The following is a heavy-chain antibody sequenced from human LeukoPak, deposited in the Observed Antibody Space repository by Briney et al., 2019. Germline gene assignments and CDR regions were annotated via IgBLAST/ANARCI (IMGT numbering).Heavy chain of an antibody. CDR1: GGSFSGYY. CDR3: ARTPVRRYCSSTSCHNWFDP. D-gene: IGHD2-2*01. J-gene: IGHJ5*02. Sequence: SEALSLTCAVYGGSFSGYYWSWIRQPPGKGLEWIGEINHSGSTNYNPSLKSRVTISVDTSKNQFSLKLSSVTAADTAVYYCARTPVRRYCSSTSCHNWFDPXXXXXXVXVSS. V-gene: IGHV4-34*01. CDR2: INHSGST.